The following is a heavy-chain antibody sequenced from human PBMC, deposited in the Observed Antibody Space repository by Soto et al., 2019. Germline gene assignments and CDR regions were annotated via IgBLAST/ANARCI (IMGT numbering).Heavy chain of an antibody. Sequence: ASVKVSCKASGYTFTSYGISWVRQAPGQGLDWMGWISAYNGNTKYAQDLQGRVTMTTDTSTSTAYMELRSLRSDDTAMYYCARFSGGSYNTYYFYYGMDVWGQGTTVTVS. D-gene: IGHD2-15*01. CDR3: ARFSGGSYNTYYFYYGMDV. CDR1: GYTFTSYG. CDR2: ISAYNGNT. V-gene: IGHV1-18*04. J-gene: IGHJ6*02.